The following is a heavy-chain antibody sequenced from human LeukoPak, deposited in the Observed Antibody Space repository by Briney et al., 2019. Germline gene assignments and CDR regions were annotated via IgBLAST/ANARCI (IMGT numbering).Heavy chain of an antibody. CDR1: GYTFTTYD. CDR2: MNLKSGYT. CDR3: ARVAGSIDY. D-gene: IGHD1-26*01. J-gene: IGHJ4*02. V-gene: IGHV1-8*03. Sequence: ASVKVSCKASGYTFTTYDINWVRQATGQGLEWMGWMNLKSGYTGYAQKFQGRVTITRDTSTSTAYMVLSSLRSEDTAVYYCARVAGSIDYWGQGTLVTVSS.